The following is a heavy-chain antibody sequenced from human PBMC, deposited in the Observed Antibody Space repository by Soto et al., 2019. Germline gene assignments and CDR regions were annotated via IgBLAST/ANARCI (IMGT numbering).Heavy chain of an antibody. CDR1: GGSISSSSYY. V-gene: IGHV4-39*01. D-gene: IGHD3-3*01. Sequence: SETLSLTCTVSGGSISSSSYYWGWIRQPPGKGLEWIGSIYYSGSTYYNPSLKSRVTISVDTSKNQFSLKLSSVTAADTAVYYCARQDYDFWSGYKSYYMDVRGKGTTVTVSS. CDR3: ARQDYDFWSGYKSYYMDV. CDR2: IYYSGST. J-gene: IGHJ6*03.